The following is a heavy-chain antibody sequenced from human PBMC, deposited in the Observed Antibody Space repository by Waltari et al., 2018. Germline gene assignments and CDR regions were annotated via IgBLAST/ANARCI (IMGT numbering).Heavy chain of an antibody. D-gene: IGHD2-2*01. CDR1: ASSFNSASY. V-gene: IGHV4-38-2*02. CDR3: ARDPSPHASNWYFDF. Sequence: LQLQESGPRLLKPSETLLFPCSVSASSFNSASYWAWIRQSPGKGLEWLASVYYSGSAYYNPTLKSRLTISLNTFHNQFSLRLDSVTAADTAMYFCARDPSPHASNWYFDFWGRGTLVTVSS. J-gene: IGHJ2*01. CDR2: VYYSGSA.